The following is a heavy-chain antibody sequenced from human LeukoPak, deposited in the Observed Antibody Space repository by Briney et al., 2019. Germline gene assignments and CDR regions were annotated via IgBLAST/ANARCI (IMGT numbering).Heavy chain of an antibody. CDR3: ASRKEWYNWNYLSS. Sequence: SETLSLTCTVSGGSISSSSYYWGWIRQAPGKGLEWIGSIYYSGSTYYNPSLKSRVTISVDTSKNQFSLKLSSVTAADTAVYYCASRKEWYNWNYLSSWGQGTLVTVSS. CDR2: IYYSGST. CDR1: GGSISSSSYY. V-gene: IGHV4-39*07. J-gene: IGHJ5*02. D-gene: IGHD1-7*01.